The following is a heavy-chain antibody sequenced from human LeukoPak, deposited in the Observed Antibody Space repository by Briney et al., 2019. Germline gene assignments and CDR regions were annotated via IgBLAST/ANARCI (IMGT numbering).Heavy chain of an antibody. CDR3: AKHRIAVALGDFDY. CDR1: GLTFSRYA. J-gene: IGHJ4*02. D-gene: IGHD6-19*01. CDR2: ISGSGGST. V-gene: IGHV3-23*01. Sequence: PGGSLRLSCAASGLTFSRYAMSWVRQAPGKGLEWVSAISGSGGSTYHADSVKGRFTISRDNSKNTLYLQMKSLRAEDTAVYYCAKHRIAVALGDFDYWGQGTLVTVSS.